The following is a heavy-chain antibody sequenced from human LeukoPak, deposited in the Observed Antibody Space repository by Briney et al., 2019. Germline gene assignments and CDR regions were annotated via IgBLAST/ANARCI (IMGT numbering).Heavy chain of an antibody. Sequence: GGSLRLSCAASGFTVSSNYMSWVRQAPGKGLEWVSVIYSGDSTYYADSVKGRFTISRDNSKNTLYLQMNSLRAEDTAVYYCAKVGGRPWELSPHAFDIWGQGTMVTVSS. J-gene: IGHJ3*02. V-gene: IGHV3-53*05. CDR2: IYSGDST. CDR1: GFTVSSNY. CDR3: AKVGGRPWELSPHAFDI. D-gene: IGHD1-26*01.